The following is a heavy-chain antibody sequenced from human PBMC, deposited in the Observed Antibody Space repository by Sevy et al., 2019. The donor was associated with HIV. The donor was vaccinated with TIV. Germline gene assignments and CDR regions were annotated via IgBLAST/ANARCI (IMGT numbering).Heavy chain of an antibody. CDR1: GFTFSTYA. D-gene: IGHD3-22*01. Sequence: GGSLRLSCAASGFTFSTYAMSWVRQAPGKGLEWVSAISASGDTTYYADSVKGRFTISRDKSESTLYLQMNSLRAEDTAIYYRTNHYDTGGRLDYFDYWGQGTLVTVSS. J-gene: IGHJ4*02. CDR3: TNHYDTGGRLDYFDY. CDR2: ISASGDTT. V-gene: IGHV3-23*01.